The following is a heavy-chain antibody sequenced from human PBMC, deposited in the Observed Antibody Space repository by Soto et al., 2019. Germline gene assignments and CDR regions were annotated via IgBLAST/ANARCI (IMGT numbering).Heavy chain of an antibody. V-gene: IGHV4-30-4*08. J-gene: IGHJ6*02. CDR3: ARERYTYYDFTHYGMDV. CDR2: IYYSGST. Sequence: SEPLSLPCTVSGGSVSSGSYYWSWIRQPPGKGLEWIGYIYYSGSTYYNPSLKSRVTISVDTSKNQFSLKLSSVTAADTAVYYCARERYTYYDFTHYGMDVWGQGTTVTVSS. CDR1: GGSVSSGSYY. D-gene: IGHD3-3*01.